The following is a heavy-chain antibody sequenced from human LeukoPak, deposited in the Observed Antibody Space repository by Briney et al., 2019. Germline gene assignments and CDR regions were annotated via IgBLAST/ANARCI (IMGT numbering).Heavy chain of an antibody. J-gene: IGHJ4*02. CDR2: INPSGGST. Sequence: ASVKVSCKASGYTFTSYYMHWVRQAPGQGLEWMGIINPSGGSTSYAQKFQSRVTMTRDTSTSIVYMELSSLRSEDTAVYYCARDSSSSRSIDYWGQGTLVTVSS. CDR3: ARDSSSSRSIDY. V-gene: IGHV1-46*01. CDR1: GYTFTSYY. D-gene: IGHD6-6*01.